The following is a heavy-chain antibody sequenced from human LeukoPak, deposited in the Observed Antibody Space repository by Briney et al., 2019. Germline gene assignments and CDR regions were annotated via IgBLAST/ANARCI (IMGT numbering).Heavy chain of an antibody. Sequence: GGSLRLSCTASGFTFGDYAMSWVRQAPGKGLEWVGFIRSKAYGGTTEYAASVKGRFTISRDDSKSIAYLQMTSLKTEDTAVYYCTRGYSSSWYDYWGQGTLVTVSS. V-gene: IGHV3-49*04. J-gene: IGHJ4*02. D-gene: IGHD6-13*01. CDR3: TRGYSSSWYDY. CDR2: IRSKAYGGTT. CDR1: GFTFGDYA.